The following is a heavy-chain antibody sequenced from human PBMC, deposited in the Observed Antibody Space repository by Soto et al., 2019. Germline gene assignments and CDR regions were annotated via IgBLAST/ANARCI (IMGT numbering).Heavy chain of an antibody. CDR2: ISSSGSTI. V-gene: IGHV3-48*03. J-gene: IGHJ6*02. Sequence: PGGSLRLSCAASGFTFSSYEMNWVRQAPGKGLEWVSYISSSGSTIYYADSVKGRFTISRDNAKNSLYLQMNSLRAEDTAVYYCARWLQNYYYYGMDVWGQGTTVTVSS. D-gene: IGHD5-12*01. CDR3: ARWLQNYYYYGMDV. CDR1: GFTFSSYE.